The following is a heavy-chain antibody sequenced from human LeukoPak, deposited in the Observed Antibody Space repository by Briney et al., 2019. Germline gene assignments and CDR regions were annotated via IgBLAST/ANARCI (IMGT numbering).Heavy chain of an antibody. CDR3: AREYRSGGYLQFDH. J-gene: IGHJ4*02. CDR2: IFHSGDT. CDR1: GYSISSGYY. Sequence: SETLSLTCSVSGYSISSGYYWGWIRQTPGKGLEWLASIFHSGDTYYNPSLKSRVTISVDTSKNQFSLKLNSVTDADTAVYFCAREYRSGGYLQFDHWGQGTLVAVSS. D-gene: IGHD6-25*01. V-gene: IGHV4-38-2*02.